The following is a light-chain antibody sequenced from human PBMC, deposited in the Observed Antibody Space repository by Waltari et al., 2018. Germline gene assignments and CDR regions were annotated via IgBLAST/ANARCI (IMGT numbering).Light chain of an antibody. Sequence: DIVMTQSPDSLAVSLGERATINCKSSQRVLYNSNNKNYLAWYQQKPGQPPKLLIYWASTRESGVPDRFSGSGSGTDFTLTISSLQAEDVAVYYCQQYYGTPPYTFGQGTKLEIK. CDR2: WAS. J-gene: IGKJ2*01. CDR1: QRVLYNSNNKNY. CDR3: QQYYGTPPYT. V-gene: IGKV4-1*01.